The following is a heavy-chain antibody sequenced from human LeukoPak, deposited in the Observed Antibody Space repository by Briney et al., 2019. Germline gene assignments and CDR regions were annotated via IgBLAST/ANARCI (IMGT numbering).Heavy chain of an antibody. V-gene: IGHV3-30*18. CDR3: AKIRATTASYYFDY. CDR1: GFTFSSYG. J-gene: IGHJ4*02. CDR2: ISYDGSNK. D-gene: IGHD4-17*01. Sequence: GRSLRLSCAASGFTFSSYGMHWVRQAPGKGLEWVAVISYDGSNKYYADSVKGRFTISRDNSKNTLYLQMNSLRAEDTAVYYCAKIRATTASYYFDYWGQGTLVTVSS.